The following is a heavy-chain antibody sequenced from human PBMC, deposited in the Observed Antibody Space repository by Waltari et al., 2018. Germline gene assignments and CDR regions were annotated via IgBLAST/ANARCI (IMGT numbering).Heavy chain of an antibody. Sequence: QVQLQESGPGLVKPSETLSLTCTVSGGSISSYYWRWIRQPPGKGLEWIGYIYSSGSTNSNPSLKSRVIISVDTSKNQFSLKVRSMTAADTAVYYCARDRGYQDYWGQGTLVTVSS. V-gene: IGHV4-59*01. CDR2: IYSSGST. CDR3: ARDRGYQDY. J-gene: IGHJ4*02. CDR1: GGSISSYY. D-gene: IGHD3-10*01.